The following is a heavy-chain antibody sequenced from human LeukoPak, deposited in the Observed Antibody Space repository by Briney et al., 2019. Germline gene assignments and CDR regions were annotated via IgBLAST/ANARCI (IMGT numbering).Heavy chain of an antibody. CDR3: AKDGYYYGSGSYYPRYWYFDL. CDR1: GFTFSTYA. V-gene: IGHV3-23*01. D-gene: IGHD3-10*01. CDR2: ISGSGGST. Sequence: PGGSLRLSCAASGFTFSTYAMSWVRQAPGKGLEWVSAISGSGGSTYYADSVKGRFTISRDNSKNTLYLQMNTLRAEDTAVYYCAKDGYYYGSGSYYPRYWYFDLWGRGTLVTVSS. J-gene: IGHJ2*01.